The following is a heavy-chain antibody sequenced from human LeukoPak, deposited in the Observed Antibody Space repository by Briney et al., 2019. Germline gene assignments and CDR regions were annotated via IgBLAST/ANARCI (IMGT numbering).Heavy chain of an antibody. Sequence: GGSLRLSCAASGFIFSSYGMHWVRQAPGKGLEWVVFIRYDGSNKYYADSVKGRFTISRDNSKNTLYLQMNSLRAEDTAVYYCAKEGVAARPIDDYWGQGTLVTVSS. D-gene: IGHD6-6*01. CDR3: AKEGVAARPIDDY. CDR1: GFIFSSYG. CDR2: IRYDGSNK. V-gene: IGHV3-30*02. J-gene: IGHJ4*02.